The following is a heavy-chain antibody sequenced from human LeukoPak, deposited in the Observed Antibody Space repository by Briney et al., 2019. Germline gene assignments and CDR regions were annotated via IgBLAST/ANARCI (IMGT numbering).Heavy chain of an antibody. V-gene: IGHV3-49*04. CDR2: IRRKVDGATT. D-gene: IGHD3-10*01. Sequence: GGSLRLSCTVSGYTFGDYGLAWVRQAPGKSLEWVGFIRRKVDGATTEYAASVKGRFTISRDDSKRIAYLQMNSLRTEDTAVYYCTRPPRGSGSYSFDHWGRGTRVTVSS. CDR1: GYTFGDYG. J-gene: IGHJ4*02. CDR3: TRPPRGSGSYSFDH.